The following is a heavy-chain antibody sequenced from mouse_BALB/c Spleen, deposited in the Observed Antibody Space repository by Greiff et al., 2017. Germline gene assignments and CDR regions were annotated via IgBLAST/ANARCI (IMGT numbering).Heavy chain of an antibody. CDR3: ARRKGDAMDY. V-gene: IGHV5-17*02. J-gene: IGHJ4*01. CDR2: ISSGSSTI. CDR1: GFTFSSFG. Sequence: EVQLQESGGGLVQPGGSRKLSCAASGFTFSSFGMHWVRQAPEKGLEWVAYISSGSSTIYYADTVKGRFTISRDNPKNTLFLQMTSLRSEDTAMYYCARRKGDAMDYWGQGTSVTVSS.